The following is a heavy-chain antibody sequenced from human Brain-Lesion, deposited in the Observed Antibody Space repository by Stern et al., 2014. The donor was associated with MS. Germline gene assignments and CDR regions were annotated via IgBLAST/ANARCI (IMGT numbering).Heavy chain of an antibody. D-gene: IGHD3-10*01. J-gene: IGHJ4*02. CDR3: ARRRQYYYGSGDY. Sequence: VQLVESGAEVKKPGASVKVSCKASGYTFTSYDVTWGRQAPGQGLEWMGWMNPDSGNIGYAQKFQGRVMMTRSTSISTAYMELTSLISEDTAVYYCARRRQYYYGSGDYWGQGTLVTVSS. V-gene: IGHV1-8*01. CDR1: GYTFTSYD. CDR2: MNPDSGNI.